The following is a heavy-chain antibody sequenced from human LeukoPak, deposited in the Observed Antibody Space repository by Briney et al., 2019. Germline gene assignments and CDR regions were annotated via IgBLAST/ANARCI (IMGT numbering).Heavy chain of an antibody. Sequence: GGSLRLSCAASGFTFSSYWMSWVRQAPGEGLEWVANIKQDGSEKYYVDSVKGRFTISRDNAKNSLYLQMNSLRAEDTAVYYCARGARLLWFGELLSYYYYYMDVWGKGTTVTISS. D-gene: IGHD3-10*01. V-gene: IGHV3-7*01. CDR2: IKQDGSEK. J-gene: IGHJ6*03. CDR3: ARGARLLWFGELLSYYYYYMDV. CDR1: GFTFSSYW.